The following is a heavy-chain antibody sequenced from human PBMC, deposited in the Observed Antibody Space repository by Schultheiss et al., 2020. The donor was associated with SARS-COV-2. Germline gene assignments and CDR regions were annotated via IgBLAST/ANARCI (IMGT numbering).Heavy chain of an antibody. CDR2: IYSGGST. Sequence: GESLKISCAASGFTVSSNYMSWVRQAPGKGLEWVSVIYSGGSTYYADSVKGRFTISRDNSKNTLYLQMNSLRAEDTAVYYCARGRDIVATLAPMDVWGQGPRSPSP. CDR3: ARGRDIVATLAPMDV. CDR1: GFTVSSNY. J-gene: IGHJ6*02. V-gene: IGHV3-53*01. D-gene: IGHD5-12*01.